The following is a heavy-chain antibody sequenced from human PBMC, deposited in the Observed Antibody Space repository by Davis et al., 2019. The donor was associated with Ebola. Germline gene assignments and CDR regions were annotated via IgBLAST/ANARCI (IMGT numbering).Heavy chain of an antibody. D-gene: IGHD1-20*01. Sequence: GESLKISCAASGFTFSSYWMSWVRQAPGKGLEWVANIKQDGSEKYYVDSVKGRFTISRDNAKNSLYLQMNSLRAEDTAVYYCAAPRITGTSGYYYCMDVWGQGTTVTVSS. V-gene: IGHV3-7*03. CDR1: GFTFSSYW. J-gene: IGHJ6*02. CDR3: AAPRITGTSGYYYCMDV. CDR2: IKQDGSEK.